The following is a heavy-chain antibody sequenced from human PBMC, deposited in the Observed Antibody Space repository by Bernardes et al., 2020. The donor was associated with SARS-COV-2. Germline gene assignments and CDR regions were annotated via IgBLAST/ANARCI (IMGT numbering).Heavy chain of an antibody. CDR3: ATGTAFGILKSLKS. CDR1: GYSSSSYG. V-gene: IGHV1-18*04. D-gene: IGHD3-3*01. J-gene: IGHJ4*02. Sequence: ASVKVSCKASGYSSSSYGIGWVRQAPGQGLEWMGWISAYNGYTYNEQKFHHKVSMNIDLSTSTAYLELTSLTSDDTAFYYCATGTAFGILKSLKSWGQGTLVTVSS. CDR2: ISAYNGYT.